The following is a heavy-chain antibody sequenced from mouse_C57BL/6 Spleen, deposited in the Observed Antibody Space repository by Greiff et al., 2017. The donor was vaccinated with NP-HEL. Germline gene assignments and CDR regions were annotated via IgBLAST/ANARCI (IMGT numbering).Heavy chain of an antibody. D-gene: IGHD2-4*01. Sequence: VQLQQSDAELVKPGASVKISCKVSGYTFTDHTIHWMKQRPEQGLEWIGYIYPRDGSTKYNEKFKGKATLTADKSSSTAYRQLNSLTSEYSAVYFWSRSGYYDYPYYYAMDYWGQGTSVTVSS. V-gene: IGHV1-78*01. CDR3: SRSGYYDYPYYYAMDY. J-gene: IGHJ4*01. CDR2: IYPRDGST. CDR1: GYTFTDHT.